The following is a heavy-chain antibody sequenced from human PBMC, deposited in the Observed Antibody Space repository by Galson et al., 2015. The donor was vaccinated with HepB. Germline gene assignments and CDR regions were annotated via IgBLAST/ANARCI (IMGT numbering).Heavy chain of an antibody. D-gene: IGHD3-10*01. V-gene: IGHV1-46*01. CDR1: GYTFTSSY. J-gene: IGHJ6*02. Sequence: SVKVSCKASGYTFTSSYMHWVRQAPGQGLEWMGIINPSGGSTSYAQKFQGRVTMTRDTSTSTVYMELSSLRSEDTAVYYCARARRWYGSGSYRDYGMDVWGQGTTVTVSS. CDR2: INPSGGST. CDR3: ARARRWYGSGSYRDYGMDV.